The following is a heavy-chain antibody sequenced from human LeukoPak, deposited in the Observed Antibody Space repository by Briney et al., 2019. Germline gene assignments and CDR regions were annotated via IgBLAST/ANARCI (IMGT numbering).Heavy chain of an antibody. V-gene: IGHV4-59*01. CDR3: ARVKDIGSPRGNYFDY. J-gene: IGHJ4*02. CDR2: IYYSGST. Sequence: SETLSLTCTVSGGSISSYYWSWIRQPPGKGLEWIGYIYYSGSTNYNPSLKSRVTISVDTSKNQFSLKLSSVTAADTAVYYCARVKDIGSPRGNYFDYWGQGTLVTVSS. D-gene: IGHD2-15*01. CDR1: GGSISSYY.